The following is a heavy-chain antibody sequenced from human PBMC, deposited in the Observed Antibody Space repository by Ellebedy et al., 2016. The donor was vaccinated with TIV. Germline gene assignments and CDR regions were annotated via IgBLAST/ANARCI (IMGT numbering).Heavy chain of an antibody. V-gene: IGHV6-1*01. Sequence: MPSETLSLTCAIPGDSVSSNSAGWNWIRQSPSRGIEWLGRTYYRSKWYNDYAVSVKSRITINPDTSKNQFSLQLNSVTPEDTAVYYCARRSSRNVMDVWGQGTTVTVSS. CDR1: GDSVSSNSAG. J-gene: IGHJ6*02. CDR3: ARRSSRNVMDV. D-gene: IGHD6-13*01. CDR2: TYYRSKWYN.